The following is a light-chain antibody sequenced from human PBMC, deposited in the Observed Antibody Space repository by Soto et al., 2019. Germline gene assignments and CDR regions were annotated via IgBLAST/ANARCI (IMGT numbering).Light chain of an antibody. V-gene: IGKV4-1*01. CDR3: QQYYSTIT. J-gene: IGKJ5*01. Sequence: DIVMTQSPDSLAVSLGERATINCKSSQSVLYSSNNKNYLAWYQQKPGQAPNLLIYWASTRESGVPDRFSGSGSGTDFTLTISSLQAEDVAVYYCQQYYSTITFGQGTRLEIK. CDR1: QSVLYSSNNKNY. CDR2: WAS.